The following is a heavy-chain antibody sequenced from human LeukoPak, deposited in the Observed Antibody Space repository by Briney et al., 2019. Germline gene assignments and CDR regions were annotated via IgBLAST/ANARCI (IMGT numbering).Heavy chain of an antibody. CDR1: SGSFSGYY. V-gene: IGHV4-34*01. CDR3: ARVVSGLVVPPTRGDYFDS. J-gene: IGHJ4*02. CDR2: ISHSGST. D-gene: IGHD2-2*01. Sequence: SETLSLTCAVYSGSFSGYYWSWIRQPPGKGLEWLGEISHSGSTNYNPSLKSRVTISVDTSKNQFSLKLTSVTVADTALYYCARVVSGLVVPPTRGDYFDSWGQGTVVTVSS.